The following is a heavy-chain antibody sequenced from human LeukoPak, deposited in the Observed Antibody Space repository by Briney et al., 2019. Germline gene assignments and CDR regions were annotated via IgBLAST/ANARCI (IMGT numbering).Heavy chain of an antibody. CDR1: GFTFSSYA. J-gene: IGHJ6*03. V-gene: IGHV3-23*01. CDR2: ISGGGGST. CDR3: AKHATDTAMAYYYYYMDV. Sequence: GGSLRLSCAASGFTFSSYAMSWVRQAPGKGLEWVSAISGGGGSTYYADSVKGRFTISRDNSKNTLYLQMNSLRAEDTALYYCAKHATDTAMAYYYYYMDVWGKGTTVTVSS. D-gene: IGHD5-18*01.